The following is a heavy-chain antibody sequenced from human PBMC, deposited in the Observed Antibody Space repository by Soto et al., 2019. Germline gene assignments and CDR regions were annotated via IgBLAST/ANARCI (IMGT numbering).Heavy chain of an antibody. CDR1: GYTFTSYA. D-gene: IGHD6-19*01. CDR2: CNGGNGNT. Sequence: QVQLVQSGAEVKKPGASVKVSCKASGYTFTSYAMHWVRQAPGQSLEWMGWCNGGNGNTKYSQKFQDRVTMTRDTSASTAYMELSSLRSEDTAVYYCARGIAVAGNYWGQGTLVTVSS. CDR3: ARGIAVAGNY. J-gene: IGHJ4*02. V-gene: IGHV1-3*01.